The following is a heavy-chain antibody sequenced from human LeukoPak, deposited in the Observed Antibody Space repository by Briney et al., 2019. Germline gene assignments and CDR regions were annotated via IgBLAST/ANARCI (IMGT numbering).Heavy chain of an antibody. J-gene: IGHJ5*02. CDR1: GDSISYFY. D-gene: IGHD2-2*01. CDR3: ARPPAAMGNWFDP. V-gene: IGHV4-59*05. Sequence: PSETLSLTCSVSGDSISYFYWSWIRQAAGKGLEWIGRISGSGSTDYNPSLKSRVTISVDTSKNQLSLKLSSVTAADTAVYYCARPPAAMGNWFDPWGQGTLVTVSS. CDR2: ISGSGST.